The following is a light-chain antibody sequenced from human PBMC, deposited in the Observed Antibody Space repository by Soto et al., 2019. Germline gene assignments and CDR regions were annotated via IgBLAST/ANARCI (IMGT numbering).Light chain of an antibody. CDR1: QGISSY. J-gene: IGKJ1*01. Sequence: AIRVTQSPSSFSASTGDRVTITCRASQGISSYLAWYQQKPGKAPKLLIYAASTLQSGVPSRFSGSGSGTDFTLAISCLQSEDFATYYCQHYYSYPWTFGQGTKVESK. CDR3: QHYYSYPWT. V-gene: IGKV1-8*01. CDR2: AAS.